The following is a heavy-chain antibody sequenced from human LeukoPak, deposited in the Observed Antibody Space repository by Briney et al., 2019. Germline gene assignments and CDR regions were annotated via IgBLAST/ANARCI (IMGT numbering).Heavy chain of an antibody. CDR1: GLTFSSYA. CDR3: APGASGSYYYGMDV. Sequence: PGGSLRLSCAASGLTFSSYAMSWVRQAPGKGLEWVSAISGSGRSTYYTDSVKGRFTISRDNSKNTVYLQMNSLRAEDTAVYYCAPGASGSYYYGMDVWGQGTTVTVSS. CDR2: ISGSGRST. V-gene: IGHV3-23*01. D-gene: IGHD1-26*01. J-gene: IGHJ6*02.